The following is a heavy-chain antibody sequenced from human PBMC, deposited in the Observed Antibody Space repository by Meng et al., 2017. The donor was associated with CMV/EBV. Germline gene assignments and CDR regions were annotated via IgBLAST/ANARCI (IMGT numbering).Heavy chain of an antibody. CDR3: ATGGGIRGVTEEYYYYGMDV. CDR2: IIPIFGTA. J-gene: IGHJ6*02. CDR1: GGTFSSYA. Sequence: SVKDSCKASGGTFSSYAISWVRQAPGQGLEWMGGIIPIFGTANYAQKFQGRVTITTDESTSTAYMELSSLRSEDTAVYYCATGGGIRGVTEEYYYYGMDVWGQGTTVTVSS. D-gene: IGHD3-10*01. V-gene: IGHV1-69*05.